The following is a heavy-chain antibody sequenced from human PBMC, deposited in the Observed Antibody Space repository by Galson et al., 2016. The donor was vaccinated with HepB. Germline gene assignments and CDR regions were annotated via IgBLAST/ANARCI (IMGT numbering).Heavy chain of an antibody. Sequence: SETLSLTCAVSGDSISSSTWWTWVRQPPGKGLEWIGEICSGSTNYNPSLKSRVTISVDKSKNHFSLNLYSVTAADTAVYYCARGGEGIWQSNPFDYWGQGTLVTVSS. J-gene: IGHJ4*02. V-gene: IGHV4-4*02. CDR2: ICSGST. CDR3: ARGGEGIWQSNPFDY. D-gene: IGHD3-16*01. CDR1: GDSISSSTW.